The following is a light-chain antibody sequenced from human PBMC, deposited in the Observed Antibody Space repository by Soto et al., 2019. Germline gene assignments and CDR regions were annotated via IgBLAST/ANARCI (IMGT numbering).Light chain of an antibody. Sequence: SEVTRACSTGRRATVSCRASQSVSSYFASYQQKPRQAPRLLIYDASNSATGIPARFSSSRSATNYPLTISSLVPEDFARYYCRQYSSSSPLTFGQGTKVDIK. CDR2: DAS. CDR3: RQYSSSSPLT. J-gene: IGKJ1*01. V-gene: IGKV3-11*01. CDR1: QSVSSY.